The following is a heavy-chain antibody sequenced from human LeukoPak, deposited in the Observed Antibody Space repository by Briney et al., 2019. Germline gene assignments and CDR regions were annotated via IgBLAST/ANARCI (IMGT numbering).Heavy chain of an antibody. CDR3: ARQERATGFDY. Sequence: PSETLSLTCTVSGASVSSSSYYWGWIRQPPGKGLEWIGSFYYTGSTYYNPSLKSRVAVSVDTSKNQLSLKLSPVTATDTAVYYCARQERATGFDYWGQGTLVTVSS. CDR1: GASVSSSSYY. J-gene: IGHJ4*02. V-gene: IGHV4-39*01. D-gene: IGHD1-1*01. CDR2: FYYTGST.